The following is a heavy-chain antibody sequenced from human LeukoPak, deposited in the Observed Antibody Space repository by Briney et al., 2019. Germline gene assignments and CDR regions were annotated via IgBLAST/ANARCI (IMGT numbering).Heavy chain of an antibody. Sequence: GGSLRLSCTGSGCIFSLYSINWVRQAPGKGLEWVSTIGINDAEIVRARFTVSRDNAKRSVYLEIKSLRDEDTAIYYCARDREISGRDPWSGFDYWGQGTLVTVAS. D-gene: IGHD6-19*01. CDR1: GCIFSLYS. V-gene: IGHV3-21*01. CDR3: ARDREISGRDPWSGFDY. CDR2: IGI. J-gene: IGHJ4*02.